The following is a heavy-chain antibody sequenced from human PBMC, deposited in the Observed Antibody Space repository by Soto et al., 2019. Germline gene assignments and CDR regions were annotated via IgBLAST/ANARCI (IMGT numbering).Heavy chain of an antibody. CDR1: GFVFSDHG. Sequence: EGQLLESGGGLVQRGGSLRLSCSTSGFVFSDHGMTWVREAPGKGLERVSTISGVHTPYYADAVKGRFTISRDNAKNTLYLQLSRLRDDDTAVYYCVRETSSVWGYLDLWGQGTTVTVS. J-gene: IGHJ6*02. D-gene: IGHD6-19*01. CDR3: VRETSSVWGYLDL. CDR2: ISGVHTP. V-gene: IGHV3-23*01.